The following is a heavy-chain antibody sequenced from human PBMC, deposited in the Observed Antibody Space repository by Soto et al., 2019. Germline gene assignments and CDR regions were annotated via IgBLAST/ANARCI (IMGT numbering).Heavy chain of an antibody. J-gene: IGHJ4*02. CDR3: ARAWLGRYFDY. CDR2: RWYDEDNR. V-gene: IGHV3-33*01. D-gene: IGHD3-10*01. CDR1: GFTFSGFG. Sequence: QVQLVESGGGVVQPGRALRLSCAASGFTFSGFGMHWVRQAPGKGLEWVAGRWYDEDNRHYADSVKGRFISSRDNSKNTVYLQMDSLTAEDTASYYCARAWLGRYFDYWGQGTLVTVSS.